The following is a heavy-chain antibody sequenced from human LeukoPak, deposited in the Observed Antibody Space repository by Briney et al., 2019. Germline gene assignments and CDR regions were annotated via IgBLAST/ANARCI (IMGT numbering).Heavy chain of an antibody. CDR1: GGSFSGYY. CDR3: ARARFRFYGDYVLDY. V-gene: IGHV4-34*01. CDR2: INHSGST. Sequence: PSETLSLTCAVYGGSFSGYYWSWIRQPPGKGLEWIGEINHSGSTNYNPSLKSRVTISVDTSKNQFSLKLSSVTAVDTAVYYCARARFRFYGDYVLDYWGQGTLVTVSS. D-gene: IGHD4-17*01. J-gene: IGHJ4*02.